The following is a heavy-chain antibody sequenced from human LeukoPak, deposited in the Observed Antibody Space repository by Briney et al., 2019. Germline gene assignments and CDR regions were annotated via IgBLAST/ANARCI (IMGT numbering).Heavy chain of an antibody. J-gene: IGHJ6*02. V-gene: IGHV4-31*03. CDR3: ARWPLHYDILTGYYYYGMDV. CDR1: GGSISSGGYY. Sequence: PSETLSLTCPVSGGSISSGGYYWSWIRQHPGKGLEWIGYIYYSGSTYYNPSLKSRVTISVDTSKNQFSLKLSSVTAADTAVYYCARWPLHYDILTGYYYYGMDVWGQGTTVTVSS. CDR2: IYYSGST. D-gene: IGHD3-9*01.